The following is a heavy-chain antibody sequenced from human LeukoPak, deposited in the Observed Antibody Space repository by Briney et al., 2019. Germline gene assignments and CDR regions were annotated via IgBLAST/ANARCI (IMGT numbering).Heavy chain of an antibody. D-gene: IGHD2-15*01. CDR3: ARGGYCSGGSCYYFDY. J-gene: IGHJ4*02. CDR2: IYYSGST. CDR1: GGSISSYY. V-gene: IGHV4-59*01. Sequence: KTSETLSLTCTVSGGSISSYYWSWIRQPPGKGLEWIGYIYYSGSTNYNPSLKSRVTISVDTSKNQFSLKLSSVTAADTAVYYCARGGYCSGGSCYYFDYWGQGTLVTVSS.